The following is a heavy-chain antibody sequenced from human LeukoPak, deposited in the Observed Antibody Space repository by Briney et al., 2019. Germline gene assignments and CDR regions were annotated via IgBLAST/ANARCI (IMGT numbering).Heavy chain of an antibody. CDR2: IYYSGST. D-gene: IGHD3-10*01. CDR3: ARGVPFGELLSSYFDY. CDR1: GGSISSYY. Sequence: SETLSLTCTVSGGSISSYYWSWIRQPPGKGLEWIGYIYYSGSTNYNPSLKSRVTISVDTSKNQFSLKLSSVTAADTAVYYCARGVPFGELLSSYFDYWRQGTLVTVSS. V-gene: IGHV4-59*01. J-gene: IGHJ4*02.